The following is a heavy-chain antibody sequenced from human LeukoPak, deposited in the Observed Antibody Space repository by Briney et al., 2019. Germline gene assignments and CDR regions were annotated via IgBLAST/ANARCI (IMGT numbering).Heavy chain of an antibody. J-gene: IGHJ6*02. V-gene: IGHV1-18*01. CDR3: ARDEGIAGATTGRYYYYGMDV. D-gene: IGHD1-26*01. CDR2: ISTYNGNT. CDR1: GYTFTNYG. Sequence: ASVKVSCKASGYTFTNYGISWVRQAPGQGLEWMGWISTYNGNTNSAQKLQGRVTMTTDTSASTAYMELRSLRSDDTAVYYCARDEGIAGATTGRYYYYGMDVWGQGTTVTVSS.